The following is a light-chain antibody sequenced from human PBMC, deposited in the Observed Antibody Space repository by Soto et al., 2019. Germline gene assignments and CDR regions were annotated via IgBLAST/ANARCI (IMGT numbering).Light chain of an antibody. V-gene: IGLV1-44*01. CDR3: GAWDDRLHGYV. Sequence: QSVLTQPPSASGTPGQRVTISCSGTNSNIATYAVNWYQQYPGTAPTLLIYGNDQRPSGVPDRFSGSKSDTSASLAISGLQSEDEADYYCGAWDDRLHGYVFGTGTKGTVL. J-gene: IGLJ1*01. CDR1: NSNIATYA. CDR2: GND.